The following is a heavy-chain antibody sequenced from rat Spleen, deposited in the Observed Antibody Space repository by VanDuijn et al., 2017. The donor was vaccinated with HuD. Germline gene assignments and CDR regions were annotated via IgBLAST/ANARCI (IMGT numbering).Heavy chain of an antibody. D-gene: IGHD1-10*01. CDR2: IGYSGGT. J-gene: IGHJ4*01. V-gene: IGHV3-1*01. CDR3: ARRGTYHNVMDA. Sequence: EVQLQESGPGLVKPSQSVSLTCSVTGYSITRNYWDWIRKFPGNKMEWMGYIGYSGGTSYHPSLKSRISINRDTSKNQFFLQLRSVTTEDTATYYCARRGTYHNVMDAWGQGASVTVSS. CDR1: GYSITRNY.